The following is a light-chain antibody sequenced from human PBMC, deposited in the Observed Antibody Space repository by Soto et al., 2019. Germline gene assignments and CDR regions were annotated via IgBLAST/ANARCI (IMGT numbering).Light chain of an antibody. Sequence: EIVLNKFACILSVTQGERATLSCRASQRFSSSYLGWYQQKPGQAPRLLIYGTSSRATGIPDRFSGSGSGTDFTLTISRLEPEDFALYYCQQYGTSPITFAQGTRLEI. CDR2: GTS. CDR1: QRFSSSY. J-gene: IGKJ5*01. V-gene: IGKV3-20*01. CDR3: QQYGTSPIT.